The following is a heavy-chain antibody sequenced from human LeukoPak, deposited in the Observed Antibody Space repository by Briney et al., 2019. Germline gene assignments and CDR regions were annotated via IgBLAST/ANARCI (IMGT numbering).Heavy chain of an antibody. CDR1: GGTFSSYA. D-gene: IGHD3-9*01. Sequence: SVKVSCKASGGTFSSYAISWVRQAPGQGLEWMGGIIPIFGTANYAQKFQGRVTITTDESTSTAYMELSSLRSGDTAVYYCAREDDILTGDYRLDYWGQGTLVTVSS. CDR3: AREDDILTGDYRLDY. J-gene: IGHJ4*02. V-gene: IGHV1-69*05. CDR2: IIPIFGTA.